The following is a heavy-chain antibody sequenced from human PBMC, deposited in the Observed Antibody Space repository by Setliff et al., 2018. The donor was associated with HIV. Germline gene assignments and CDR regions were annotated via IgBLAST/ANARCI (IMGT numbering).Heavy chain of an antibody. Sequence: ASVKVSCKASGYTFTGYYMHWLRQAPGQGLEWMGWINPNGGGTNFAQKFQGGVTLTRDTSISTDYMELSRLTSDDTAVYYCAGGKGNSGTYRFLFGSPNEIDAFEIWGLGTMVTVSS. J-gene: IGHJ3*02. D-gene: IGHD3-10*01. CDR2: INPNGGGT. CDR3: AGGKGNSGTYRFLFGSPNEIDAFEI. V-gene: IGHV1-2*02. CDR1: GYTFTGYY.